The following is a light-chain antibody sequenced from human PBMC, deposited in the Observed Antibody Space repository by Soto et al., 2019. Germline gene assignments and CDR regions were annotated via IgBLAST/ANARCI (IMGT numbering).Light chain of an antibody. V-gene: IGLV1-51*01. CDR1: SSNIGNNY. Sequence: QSVLTQSPSVSAAPGQTVTISCSGSSSNIGNNYVSWYQQLPGTAPKLLIYDTNKRPSGIPDRFSGSKSGTSATLGITGLQTGDEADYYCGTWDSRLSAYVFGTGTKVTVL. CDR2: DTN. J-gene: IGLJ1*01. CDR3: GTWDSRLSAYV.